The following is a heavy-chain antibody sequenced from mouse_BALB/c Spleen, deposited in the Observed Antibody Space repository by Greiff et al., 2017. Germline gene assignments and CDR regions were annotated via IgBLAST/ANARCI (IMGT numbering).Heavy chain of an antibody. V-gene: IGHV14-3*02. D-gene: IGHD2-4*01. CDR2: IDPANGNT. Sequence: EVKLQESGAELVKPGASVKLSCTASGFNIKDTYMHWVKQRPEQGLEWIGRIDPANGNTKYDPKFQGKATITADTSSNTAYLQLSSLTSEDTAVYYCARARDYDPYAMDYWGQGTSVTVSS. J-gene: IGHJ4*01. CDR3: ARARDYDPYAMDY. CDR1: GFNIKDTY.